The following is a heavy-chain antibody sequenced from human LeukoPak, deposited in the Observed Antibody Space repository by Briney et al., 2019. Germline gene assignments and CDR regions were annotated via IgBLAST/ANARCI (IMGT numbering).Heavy chain of an antibody. V-gene: IGHV1-69*05. CDR3: ARDCGGDCYGMGY. CDR1: GGTFSSYA. CDR2: IIPIFGTA. J-gene: IGHJ4*02. D-gene: IGHD2-21*02. Sequence: SVKVSCKASGGTFSSYAISWVRQAPGRGLEWMGRIIPIFGTANYAQKFQGRVTITTDESTSTAYMELSSLRSEDTAVYYCARDCGGDCYGMGYWGQGTLVTVSS.